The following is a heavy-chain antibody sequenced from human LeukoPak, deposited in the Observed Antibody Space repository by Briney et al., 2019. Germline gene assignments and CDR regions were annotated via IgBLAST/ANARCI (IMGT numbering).Heavy chain of an antibody. CDR1: GGTFSSYA. J-gene: IGHJ6*03. V-gene: IGHV1-69*06. D-gene: IGHD2-2*01. Sequence: SVKVSCKASGGTFSSYAISWVRQAPGQGLEWMGGIIPIFGTANYAQKFQGRVTITADKSTSTAYMELSSLRSEDTAVYYCARDPRHVGYYSSTSCKRGYYYYYMDVWGKGTTVTVSS. CDR3: ARDPRHVGYYSSTSCKRGYYYYYMDV. CDR2: IIPIFGTA.